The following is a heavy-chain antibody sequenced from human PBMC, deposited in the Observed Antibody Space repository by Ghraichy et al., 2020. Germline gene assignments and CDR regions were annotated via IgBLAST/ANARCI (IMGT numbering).Heavy chain of an antibody. CDR3: ARVPSGYNNGPFDY. CDR2: IYDSGST. D-gene: IGHD3-22*01. CDR1: GGSVSSGSYY. J-gene: IGHJ4*02. V-gene: IGHV4-61*01. Sequence: SETLSLTCTVSGGSVSSGSYYWSWIRQPPGKGLEWIGYIYDSGSTNYNPSLKSRVTISVDTSKNQFSLKLSSVTAADTAVYYCARVPSGYNNGPFDYWGQGTLVTVSS.